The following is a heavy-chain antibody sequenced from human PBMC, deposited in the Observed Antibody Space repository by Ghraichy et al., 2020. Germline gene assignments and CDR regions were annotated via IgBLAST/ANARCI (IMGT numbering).Heavy chain of an antibody. CDR1: GGSISSGDYY. CDR2: IYSSGST. J-gene: IGHJ4*02. D-gene: IGHD1-26*01. Sequence: SETLSLTCTVSGGSISSGDYYWSWIRQPPGKGLEWIGYIYSSGSTYYSPSLKSRVTISLDTSKNQFSLKLNSVTAADTAVFYCASAPGGGYYFDYWGQGTLVTVSS. CDR3: ASAPGGGYYFDY. V-gene: IGHV4-30-4*01.